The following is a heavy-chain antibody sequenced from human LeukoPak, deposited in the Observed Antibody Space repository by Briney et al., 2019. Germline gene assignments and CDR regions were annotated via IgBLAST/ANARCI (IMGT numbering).Heavy chain of an antibody. CDR3: ARDRDYSNNDAFDI. CDR1: GGSISSGDYY. V-gene: IGHV4-30-4*08. CDR2: IYYSGST. Sequence: PSQTPSLTCTVPGGSISSGDYYWSWIRQPPGKGLEWIGYIYYSGSTYYNPSLKSRVTISVDTSKNQFSLKLSSVTAADTAVYYCARDRDYSNNDAFDIWGQGTMVTVSS. D-gene: IGHD4-11*01. J-gene: IGHJ3*02.